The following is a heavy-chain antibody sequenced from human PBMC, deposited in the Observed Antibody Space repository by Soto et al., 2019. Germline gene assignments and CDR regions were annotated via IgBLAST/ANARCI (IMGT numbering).Heavy chain of an antibody. V-gene: IGHV4-61*01. CDR3: ARGLVVTNFDY. CDR2: IYYSGST. Sequence: SETLSLTCTVSGGSVSSGSYYWSWIRQPPGKGLEWIGYIYYSGSTNYNPSLKSRVTISVDTSKNQFSLKLSSVTAADTAVYYCARGLVVTNFDYWGQGTLVTVSS. CDR1: GGSVSSGSYY. D-gene: IGHD2-15*01. J-gene: IGHJ4*02.